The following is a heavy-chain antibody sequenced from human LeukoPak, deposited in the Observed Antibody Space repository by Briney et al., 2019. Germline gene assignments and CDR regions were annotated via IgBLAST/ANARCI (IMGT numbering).Heavy chain of an antibody. D-gene: IGHD6-13*01. J-gene: IGHJ4*02. CDR2: ISAYNGNT. CDR3: ARAPPTAAAGEV. CDR1: GYTFTIYG. Sequence: ASVNVSCKASGYTFTIYGISWVRQAPGQGLEWMGWISAYNGNTNYAQKLQGRVTMTTDTSTSTAYMELRSLRSDDTAVYYCARAPPTAAAGEVWGQGILVTVSS. V-gene: IGHV1-18*01.